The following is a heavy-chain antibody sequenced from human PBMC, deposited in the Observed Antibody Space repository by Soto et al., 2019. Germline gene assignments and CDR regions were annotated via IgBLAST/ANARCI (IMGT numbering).Heavy chain of an antibody. V-gene: IGHV1-3*05. J-gene: IGHJ4*02. CDR3: AGDYDSSGYPRYYFDY. Sequence: QVQLVQSGAEEKKPGASVKVSCKASGYTFTSYAMHWVRQAPGQRLEWMGWINAGNGNTKYSQKFQGRVTITRDTSASTAYMELSSLRSEDTAVYYCAGDYDSSGYPRYYFDYWGQGTLVTVSS. CDR2: INAGNGNT. D-gene: IGHD3-22*01. CDR1: GYTFTSYA.